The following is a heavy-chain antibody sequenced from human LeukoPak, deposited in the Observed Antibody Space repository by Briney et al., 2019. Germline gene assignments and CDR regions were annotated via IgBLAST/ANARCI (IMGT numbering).Heavy chain of an antibody. V-gene: IGHV4-4*09. J-gene: IGHJ4*02. Sequence: SETLSLTCSVSGGSISNYYWSWIRQPPGKGLEWIGYIYSSGSTNYNPSLKSRVTISVDASKIQFSLRLSSVTAADTAVYNCARHRGNWSFDSWGQGTLVTVSS. CDR2: IYSSGST. D-gene: IGHD1-1*01. CDR1: GGSISNYY. CDR3: ARHRGNWSFDS.